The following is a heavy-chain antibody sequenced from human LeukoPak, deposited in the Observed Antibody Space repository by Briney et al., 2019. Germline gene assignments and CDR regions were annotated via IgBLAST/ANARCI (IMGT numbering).Heavy chain of an antibody. CDR2: ISSSSSYI. D-gene: IGHD5-18*01. CDR1: GFTFRSYS. J-gene: IGHJ4*02. Sequence: PGGSLRLSCAASGFTFRSYSMNWVRQAPGKGLEWVSSISSSSSYIYYADSVKGRFTISRDNAKNSLYLQMNSLRAEDTAVYYCAKDGGYSQALDYWGQGTLVTVSS. CDR3: AKDGGYSQALDY. V-gene: IGHV3-21*01.